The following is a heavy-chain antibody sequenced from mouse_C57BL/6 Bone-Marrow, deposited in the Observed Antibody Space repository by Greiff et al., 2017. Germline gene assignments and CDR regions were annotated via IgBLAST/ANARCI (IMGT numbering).Heavy chain of an antibody. CDR2: IYPRSGNT. Sequence: QVQLQQSGAELARPGASVKLSCKASGYTFTSYGISWVKQRTGQGLEWIGEIYPRSGNTYYNEKFKGKATLTADKSSSPAYMELRSLTSEDAAVYFCARGYYDYGGDYFDYWGQGTTLTVSS. D-gene: IGHD2-4*01. V-gene: IGHV1-81*01. CDR3: ARGYYDYGGDYFDY. CDR1: GYTFTSYG. J-gene: IGHJ2*01.